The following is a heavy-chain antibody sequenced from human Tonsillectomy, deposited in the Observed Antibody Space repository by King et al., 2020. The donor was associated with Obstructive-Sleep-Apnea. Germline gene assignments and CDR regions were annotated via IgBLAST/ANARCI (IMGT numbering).Heavy chain of an antibody. CDR3: ARDSPLRTGNYYGMDV. Sequence: VQLVESGGGVVQPGRSLRLSCAASGFTFNSFGMDWVRQAPGKGLEWVAFIWYDGSNKYYADSVKRRFTISRDNSKNTLYLQMNSLRAEDTAVYYCARDSPLRTGNYYGMDVWGQGTTVTVSS. CDR1: GFTFNSFG. V-gene: IGHV3-33*01. CDR2: IWYDGSNK. D-gene: IGHD3/OR15-3a*01. J-gene: IGHJ6*02.